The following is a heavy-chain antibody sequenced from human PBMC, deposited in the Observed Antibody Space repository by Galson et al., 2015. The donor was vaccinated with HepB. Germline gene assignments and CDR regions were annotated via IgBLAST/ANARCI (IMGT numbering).Heavy chain of an antibody. CDR2: IKEDGSEK. J-gene: IGHJ4*02. CDR3: ARAVIRIVGSSFYPGPSDF. CDR1: GFTFRNYW. V-gene: IGHV3-7*01. Sequence: SLRLSCAASGFTFRNYWMTWVRQAPGKGLEWVANIKEDGSEKYYVDSVKGRFTISRDNAQTSVYLRMDSLRAEDTAVYYCARAVIRIVGSSFYPGPSDFWGQGILVTVSS. D-gene: IGHD2-15*01.